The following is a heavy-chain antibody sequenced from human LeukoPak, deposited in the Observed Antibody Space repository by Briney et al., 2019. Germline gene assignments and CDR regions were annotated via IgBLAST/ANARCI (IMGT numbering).Heavy chain of an antibody. J-gene: IGHJ4*02. V-gene: IGHV3-30*02. CDR2: IRYDGSNK. CDR3: AKGAGYSSNWNFDY. D-gene: IGHD6-13*01. CDR1: GFTFSSYG. Sequence: AGTLSLSCAASGFTFSSYGMHWVRQAPGKGLEWVGFIRYDGSNKYYADSVKGRFTISRDNSKNTLYLQMNSLRLEDTAGYYCAKGAGYSSNWNFDYWGQGTLVTVSS.